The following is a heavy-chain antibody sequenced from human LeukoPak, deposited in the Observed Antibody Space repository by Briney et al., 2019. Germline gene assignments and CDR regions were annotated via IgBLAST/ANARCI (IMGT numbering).Heavy chain of an antibody. CDR2: IKSKGDGETT. Sequence: PGGSLRLSCADSGLSFTNAWMSWVRQAPGKGLEWDGRIKSKGDGETTDYAAPVKGRFTMSRDDSKGMLYLYMNSLKTEDTAVYYCTTDLGITMIRGVIVYWGRGTLVTVSS. CDR3: TTDLGITMIRGVIVY. J-gene: IGHJ4*02. D-gene: IGHD3-10*01. V-gene: IGHV3-15*01. CDR1: GLSFTNAW.